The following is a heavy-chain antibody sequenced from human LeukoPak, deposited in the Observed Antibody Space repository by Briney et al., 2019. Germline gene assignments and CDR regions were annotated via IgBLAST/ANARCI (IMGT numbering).Heavy chain of an antibody. CDR2: ISYSGST. CDR1: GASISSAY. V-gene: IGHV4-59*08. Sequence: PSETLSLTCTVSGASISSAYWSWIRQPPGKGLEYIGYISYSGSTDYSPSLRSRVIISLDTSNTRLSLKLTSVTAADTAVYYCARLGVVVTIPSYDYYSMNVWGQGTTVAVSS. CDR3: ARLGVVVTIPSYDYYSMNV. J-gene: IGHJ6*02. D-gene: IGHD5-12*01.